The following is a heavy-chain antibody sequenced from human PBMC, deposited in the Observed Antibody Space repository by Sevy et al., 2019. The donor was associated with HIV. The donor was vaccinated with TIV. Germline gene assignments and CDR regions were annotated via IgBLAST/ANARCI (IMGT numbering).Heavy chain of an antibody. Sequence: ASVKVSCKASGYTFTSYGISWVRQAPGQGLEWMGWISGYNGNTNYAQKLQGRVTMTTDTSTSTAYMELRSLRSDDTAVYYCARDLGGYGGNSIDYWGQGTLVTVSS. V-gene: IGHV1-18*01. CDR1: GYTFTSYG. D-gene: IGHD2-21*02. J-gene: IGHJ4*02. CDR3: ARDLGGYGGNSIDY. CDR2: ISGYNGNT.